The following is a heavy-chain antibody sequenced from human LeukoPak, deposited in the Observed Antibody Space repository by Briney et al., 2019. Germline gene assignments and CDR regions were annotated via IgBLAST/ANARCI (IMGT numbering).Heavy chain of an antibody. Sequence: SETLSLTCTVSGGSISSSSYYWGWIRQPPGKGLEWIGSIYYSGSTYYNPSLKSRVTISVDTSKNQFSLKLSSVTAADTAVYYCASAIYTVACFDYWGQGTLVTVSS. J-gene: IGHJ4*02. CDR1: GGSISSSSYY. D-gene: IGHD6-19*01. CDR2: IYYSGST. CDR3: ASAIYTVACFDY. V-gene: IGHV4-39*01.